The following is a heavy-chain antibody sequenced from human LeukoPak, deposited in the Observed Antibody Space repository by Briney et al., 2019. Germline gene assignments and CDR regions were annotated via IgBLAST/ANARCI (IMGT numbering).Heavy chain of an antibody. CDR3: ARGYYDYVWGSYRYNDFDY. D-gene: IGHD3-16*02. CDR1: GYTFTGYY. Sequence: RASVKVSCKASGYTFTGYYMHWVRQAPGQGLEWMGWINPNSGGTNYAQKFQGRVTMTRDTSISTAYMELSRLRSDDTAVYYCARGYYDYVWGSYRYNDFDYWGQGTLVTVSS. CDR2: INPNSGGT. V-gene: IGHV1-2*02. J-gene: IGHJ4*02.